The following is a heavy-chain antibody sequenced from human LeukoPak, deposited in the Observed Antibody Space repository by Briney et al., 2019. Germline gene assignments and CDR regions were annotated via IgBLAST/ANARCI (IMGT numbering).Heavy chain of an antibody. V-gene: IGHV3-53*01. CDR3: AGILRGAFDI. J-gene: IGHJ3*02. CDR1: GVTVSSND. CDR2: IYSGGRT. Sequence: QAGGSLRLSCAASGVTVSSNDMSWVRQAPGKGLECVSLIYSGGRTYYADSVKGRFTISRGNSKNTLYLQMNSLRAEDTAVYYCAGILRGAFDIWGQGTMVTVSS.